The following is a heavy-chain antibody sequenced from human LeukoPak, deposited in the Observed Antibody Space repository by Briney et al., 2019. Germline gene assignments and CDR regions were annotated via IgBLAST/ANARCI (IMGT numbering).Heavy chain of an antibody. V-gene: IGHV3-23*01. CDR3: ARKAGYYYGSGDY. CDR2: IIGSGGST. J-gene: IGHJ4*02. CDR1: GFTFSSYA. D-gene: IGHD3-10*01. Sequence: GGSLRLSCAASGFTFSSYAMSWVRQAPGKGLEWVSSIIGSGGSTYYADSVKGRFTISRDNSKNTLYLQMNSLRAEDTAVYYCARKAGYYYGSGDYWGQGTLVTVSS.